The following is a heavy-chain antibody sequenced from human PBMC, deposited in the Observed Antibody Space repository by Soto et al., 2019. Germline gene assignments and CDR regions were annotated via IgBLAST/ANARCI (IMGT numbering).Heavy chain of an antibody. CDR1: GFPFRDYA. J-gene: IGHJ6*02. V-gene: IGHV3-33*01. CDR2: LSYDGSEE. D-gene: IGHD3-22*01. Sequence: QVQLVESGGGVVQPGRSLRLSCAASGFPFRDYAFHWVRQPPGKGLEWVAVLSYDGSEEYYGDSVKGRFTISRDNAKNMLYLQLSSLRAEDTAVYYCARGQLVNPGYYYGMDIWGQGTTVTVSS. CDR3: ARGQLVNPGYYYGMDI.